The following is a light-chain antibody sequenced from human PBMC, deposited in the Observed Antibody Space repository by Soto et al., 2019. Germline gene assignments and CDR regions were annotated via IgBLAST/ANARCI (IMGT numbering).Light chain of an antibody. V-gene: IGLV1-40*01. CDR3: QAFDNSLSASGV. CDR2: GNS. CDR1: SSHIGATYD. J-gene: IGLJ3*02. Sequence: QAVVTHPPSVSGAPGQRVTISCAGSSSHIGATYDIHWYQQLPGAAPRLLIYGNSNRPSGVPDRFAGSKSGTSASLAIIGLRVEDEGIYYCQAFDNSLSASGVFGGGTKLTVL.